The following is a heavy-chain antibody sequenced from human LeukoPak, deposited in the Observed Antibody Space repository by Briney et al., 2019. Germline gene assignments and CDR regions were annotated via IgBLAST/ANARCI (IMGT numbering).Heavy chain of an antibody. J-gene: IGHJ4*02. Sequence: PSETLSLTCTVSGGSISSSSYYWVWIHQPPGKGLEWIGSLYYSGSTHYKPSLKSRVAIFVDTSKNQFSLRLSSVTTADAAVYYCARNYYDGSGYYFWGQGTQVTVSS. CDR3: ARNYYDGSGYYF. V-gene: IGHV4-39*01. CDR1: GGSISSSSYY. CDR2: LYYSGST. D-gene: IGHD3-22*01.